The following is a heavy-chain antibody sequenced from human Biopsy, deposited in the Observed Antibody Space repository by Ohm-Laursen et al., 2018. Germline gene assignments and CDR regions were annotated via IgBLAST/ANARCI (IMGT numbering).Heavy chain of an antibody. CDR3: ARDSSRRAREGGMDV. D-gene: IGHD6-6*01. Sequence: SLRLSCAASGFSVSSYDVNWVRQAPGKGLEWISYISETSSHIYDADSVRGRFTVARDIAKNSLYLQLNSLIVEDTAVYYCARDSSRRAREGGMDVWGQGTTVTVSS. V-gene: IGHV3-21*01. J-gene: IGHJ6*02. CDR2: ISETSSHI. CDR1: GFSVSSYD.